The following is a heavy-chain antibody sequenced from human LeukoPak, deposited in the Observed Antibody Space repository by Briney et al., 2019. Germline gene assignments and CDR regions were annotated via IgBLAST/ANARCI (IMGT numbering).Heavy chain of an antibody. CDR1: GFTFSSYG. D-gene: IGHD6-19*01. V-gene: IGHV3-23*01. CDR3: AKLVAVAGRNY. J-gene: IGHJ4*02. Sequence: GGSLRLSCAASGFTFSSYGMSWVRQAPGKGLEWVSAISGSGGSTYYADSVKGRFIISRDNSKNTLYLQMNSLRAEDTAVYYCAKLVAVAGRNYWGQGTLVTVSS. CDR2: ISGSGGST.